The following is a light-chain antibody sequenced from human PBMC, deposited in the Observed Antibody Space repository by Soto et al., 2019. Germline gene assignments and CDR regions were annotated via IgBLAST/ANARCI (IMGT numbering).Light chain of an antibody. CDR3: QQYNDWPPMYT. CDR1: QNVNSN. CDR2: GAS. Sequence: EIVMTQSPATLSMSPGERATLSCRATQNVNSNLAWYQHRPGQAPRLLIYGASIRPTGIPARFSGSGSGTEFTPTIDSMQSEDFAVYYCQQYNDWPPMYTFGQGTKLVIK. J-gene: IGKJ2*01. V-gene: IGKV3-15*01.